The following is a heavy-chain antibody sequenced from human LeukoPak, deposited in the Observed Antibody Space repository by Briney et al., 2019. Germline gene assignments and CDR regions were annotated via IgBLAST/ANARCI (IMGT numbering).Heavy chain of an antibody. V-gene: IGHV3-23*01. CDR2: IFGSGGSP. J-gene: IGHJ4*02. D-gene: IGHD5-18*01. Sequence: GGSLRLSCEACGVTFGSDAMCWVRQAPGKGLEWVAGIFGSGGSPHYADSVKGRFTISRDNSRNTVYLQINSLRADDTAVYYCGKTTVGYSSGQKPAWPVDYWGQGTLVTVSS. CDR3: GKTTVGYSSGQKPAWPVDY. CDR1: GVTFGSDA.